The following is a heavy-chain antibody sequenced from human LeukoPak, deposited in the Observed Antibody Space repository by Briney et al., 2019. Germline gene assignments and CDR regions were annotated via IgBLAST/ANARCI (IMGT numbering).Heavy chain of an antibody. CDR1: GFTFSSYA. V-gene: IGHV3-23*01. Sequence: GGSLRLSCAASGFTFSSYAMSWVRQAPGKGLEWVSAISGSGGSTYYADSVKGRFTISRDNSKNTLYLQMNSLRAEDTAVYYCARTQHPPKSSSGDYWGQGTLVTVSS. D-gene: IGHD6-19*01. J-gene: IGHJ4*02. CDR2: ISGSGGST. CDR3: ARTQHPPKSSSGDY.